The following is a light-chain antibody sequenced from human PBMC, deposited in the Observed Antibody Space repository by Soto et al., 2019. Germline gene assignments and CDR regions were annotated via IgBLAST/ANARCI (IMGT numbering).Light chain of an antibody. CDR1: QSVDSSY. Sequence: VLTQSPGTLSLSPGERATLSCRASQSVDSSYLAWYHQRPGQAPRLLIYGASSRATGIPDRFSGSGSGTDFTLTISRLEPEDSAVYYCQQYGSSRGTFGQGTKVDI. CDR3: QQYGSSRGT. CDR2: GAS. V-gene: IGKV3-20*01. J-gene: IGKJ1*01.